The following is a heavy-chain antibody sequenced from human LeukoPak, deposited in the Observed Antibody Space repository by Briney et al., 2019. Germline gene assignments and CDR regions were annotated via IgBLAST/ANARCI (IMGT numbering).Heavy chain of an antibody. CDR1: GGSFSGYY. CDR3: AIKSYYYGSGSSGYFDY. V-gene: IGHV4-34*01. CDR2: INHSGST. Sequence: SETLSLTCAVYGGSFSGYYWSWIRQPPGKGLEWIGEINHSGSTNYNPSLKSRVTISVDTSKNQFSLKLSSVTAADTAVYYCAIKSYYYGSGSSGYFDYWGRGTLVTVSS. J-gene: IGHJ4*02. D-gene: IGHD3-10*01.